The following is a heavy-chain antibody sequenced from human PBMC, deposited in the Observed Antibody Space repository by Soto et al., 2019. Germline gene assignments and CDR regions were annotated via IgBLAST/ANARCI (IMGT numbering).Heavy chain of an antibody. CDR2: IYSGGST. J-gene: IGHJ4*02. CDR3: ARSFLWFGERGGFDY. Sequence: EVQLVESGGGLVQPGGSLRLSCAASGFTVSSNYMSWVRQAPGKGLEWVSVIYSGGSTYYADSVKGRFTISRDNSKNTLYIQMNSLRAEDTAVYYCARSFLWFGERGGFDYWGQGTLVTVSS. D-gene: IGHD3-10*01. V-gene: IGHV3-66*01. CDR1: GFTVSSNY.